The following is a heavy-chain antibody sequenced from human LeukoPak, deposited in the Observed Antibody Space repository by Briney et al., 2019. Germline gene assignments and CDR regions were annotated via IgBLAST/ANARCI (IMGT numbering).Heavy chain of an antibody. D-gene: IGHD2-15*01. CDR1: GFTFSSYT. V-gene: IGHV3-21*01. Sequence: GGSLRLSCAASGFTFSSYTMNWVRQAPGKGLEWVSYMSSSSTYIHYADSVKGRFTISRDNAKNSLYLQMNSLRAEDTAVYYCARVGCSGGSCYDHWGQGTLVTVSS. J-gene: IGHJ5*02. CDR2: MSSSSTYI. CDR3: ARVGCSGGSCYDH.